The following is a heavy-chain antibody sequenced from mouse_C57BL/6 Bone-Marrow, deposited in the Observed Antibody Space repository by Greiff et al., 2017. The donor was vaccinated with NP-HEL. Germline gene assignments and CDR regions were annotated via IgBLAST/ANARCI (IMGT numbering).Heavy chain of an antibody. J-gene: IGHJ4*01. Sequence: QVHVKQSGAELARPGASVKLSCKASGYTFTSYGISWVKQRTGQGLEWIGEIYPRSGNTYYNEKFKGKATLTADKSSSTAYMELRSLTSEDSAVYFCAREELWFYYYAMDYWGQGTSVTVSS. V-gene: IGHV1-81*01. CDR2: IYPRSGNT. CDR1: GYTFTSYG. CDR3: AREELWFYYYAMDY. D-gene: IGHD2-2*01.